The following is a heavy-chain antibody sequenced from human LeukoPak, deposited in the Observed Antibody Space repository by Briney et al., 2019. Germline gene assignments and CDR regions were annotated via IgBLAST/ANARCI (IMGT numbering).Heavy chain of an antibody. CDR3: AKDSTSDYYDSSGYYDY. Sequence: PGGSLRLSCAASGLTFSSYAMSWVRQAPGKGLEWVSAISGSGGSTYYADSVKGRFTISRDNSKNTLYLQMNSLRAEDTAVYYCAKDSTSDYYDSSGYYDYWGQGTLVTVSS. V-gene: IGHV3-23*01. J-gene: IGHJ4*02. CDR1: GLTFSSYA. D-gene: IGHD3-22*01. CDR2: ISGSGGST.